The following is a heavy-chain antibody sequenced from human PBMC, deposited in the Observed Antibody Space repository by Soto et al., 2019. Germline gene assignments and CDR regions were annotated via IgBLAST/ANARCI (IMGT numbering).Heavy chain of an antibody. CDR1: GGSISSYY. V-gene: IGHV4-59*01. CDR2: IYYSGST. CDR3: AREWTRNWFDP. J-gene: IGHJ5*02. Sequence: PSETLSLTCTVSGGSISSYYWSWIRQPPGKGLEWIGYIYYSGSTNYNPSLKSRVTISVDTSKNQFSLKLSSVTAADTAVYYCAREWTRNWFDPWGQGTLVTVSS.